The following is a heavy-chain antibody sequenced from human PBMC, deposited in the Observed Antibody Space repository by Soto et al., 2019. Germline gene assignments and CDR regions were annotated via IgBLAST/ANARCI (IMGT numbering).Heavy chain of an antibody. D-gene: IGHD2-2*01. J-gene: IGHJ6*02. Sequence: EVQLVESGGGLIQPGGSLRLSCAASGFTVSSNYMSWVRQAPGKGLEWASVIYSGGSTYYADSVKGRFTISRDKSKNTLYLQMNSLRAEDTAVYYCARVDEYPSPDYYYYYGMDVWGQGTTVTVSS. CDR2: IYSGGST. V-gene: IGHV3-53*01. CDR1: GFTVSSNY. CDR3: ARVDEYPSPDYYYYYGMDV.